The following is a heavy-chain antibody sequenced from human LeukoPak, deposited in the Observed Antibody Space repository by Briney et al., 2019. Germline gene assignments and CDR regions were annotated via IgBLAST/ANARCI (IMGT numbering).Heavy chain of an antibody. D-gene: IGHD6-6*01. J-gene: IGHJ4*02. V-gene: IGHV1-69*13. Sequence: SVKVSCKASGGTFSSYAISWVRQAPGQGLEWMGGIIPIFGTANYAQKFQGRVTITADESTSTAYMELSSLRSEDTAVYYCAQSIAARPGYFDYWGQGTLVTVSS. CDR1: GGTFSSYA. CDR3: AQSIAARPGYFDY. CDR2: IIPIFGTA.